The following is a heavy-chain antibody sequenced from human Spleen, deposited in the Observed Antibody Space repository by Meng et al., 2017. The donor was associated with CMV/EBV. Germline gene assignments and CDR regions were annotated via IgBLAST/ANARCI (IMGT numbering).Heavy chain of an antibody. D-gene: IGHD4-17*01. CDR3: AKEHGGLYGVLDY. CDR2: ISGVGGGT. CDR1: GFAFSNFA. Sequence: GESLKISCAPSGFAFSNFAMSWVRQAPGKGLEWVSAISGVGGGTYYADSVKGRFTISRDNSKNTLYLQMNSLRAEDTAIYYCAKEHGGLYGVLDYWGQGPLVTVSS. J-gene: IGHJ4*02. V-gene: IGHV3-23*01.